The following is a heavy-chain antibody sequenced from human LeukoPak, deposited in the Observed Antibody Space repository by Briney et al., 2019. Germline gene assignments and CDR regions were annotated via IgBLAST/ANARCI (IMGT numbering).Heavy chain of an antibody. CDR3: ARDLLTGYTSYYYYYGMDV. Sequence: SVKVSCKASGGTFSSYAISWVRLAPGQGLEWMGRIIPILGIANYAQKFQGRVTITADKSTSTAYMELSSLRSEDTAVYYCARDLLTGYTSYYYYYGMDVWGQGTTVTVSS. CDR2: IIPILGIA. V-gene: IGHV1-69*04. J-gene: IGHJ6*02. CDR1: GGTFSSYA. D-gene: IGHD3-9*01.